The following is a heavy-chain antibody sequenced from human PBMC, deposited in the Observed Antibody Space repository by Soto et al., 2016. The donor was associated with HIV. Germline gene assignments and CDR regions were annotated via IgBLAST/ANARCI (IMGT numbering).Heavy chain of an antibody. CDR1: DDSINDYY. CDR2: IFYSGST. CDR3: TRGSFRFSGGYGHYFDY. Sequence: QVQLQESGPGLVKPSETLSLMCTVSDDSINDYYWSWIRQPPGKGLEWIGYIFYSGSTNYNPSLKSRVTISVDTSKNQFSLKLTSVTAADTAVYYCTRGSFRFSGGYGHYFDYWGQGTLVTVSS. D-gene: IGHD2-15*01. J-gene: IGHJ4*02. V-gene: IGHV4-59*01.